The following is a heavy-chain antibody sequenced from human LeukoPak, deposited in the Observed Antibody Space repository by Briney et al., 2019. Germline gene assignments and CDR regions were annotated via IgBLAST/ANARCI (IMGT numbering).Heavy chain of an antibody. V-gene: IGHV3-23*01. J-gene: IGHJ1*01. CDR2: ISGSGGST. D-gene: IGHD6-13*01. CDR1: GFTFSSYA. CDR3: AKGVAAAASAGYFQH. Sequence: SGGSLRLSCAASGFTFSSYAMSWVRQAPGKGLEWVSAISGSGGSTYYADSVKGRFTISRDNSKNTLYLQMNSLRAEDTAVYYCAKGVAAAASAGYFQHWGQGTLVTVSS.